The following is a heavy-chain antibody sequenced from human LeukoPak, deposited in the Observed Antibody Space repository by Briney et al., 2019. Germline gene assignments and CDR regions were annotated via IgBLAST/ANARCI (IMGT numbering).Heavy chain of an antibody. Sequence: ASVKVSCKASGYTFTSYYMHWVRQAPGQGLEWMGIINPSGGSTSYAQKFQGRVTMTRDMSTSTVYMELSSLRSEDAAVYYCARGERHSGSYLYYYYYYMDVWGKGTTVTVSS. J-gene: IGHJ6*03. CDR3: ARGERHSGSYLYYYYYYMDV. CDR1: GYTFTSYY. V-gene: IGHV1-46*01. CDR2: INPSGGST. D-gene: IGHD1-26*01.